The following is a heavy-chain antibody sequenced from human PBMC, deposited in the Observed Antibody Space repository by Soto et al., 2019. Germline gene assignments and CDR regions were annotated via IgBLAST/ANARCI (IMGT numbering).Heavy chain of an antibody. J-gene: IGHJ4*01. CDR3: SRHDGFSSGWIFDY. Sequence: SQTPFLPCAVSGRPISRKTHSRDWFRQPPGKSLEWIWTIYYHANTYSNPSLKSRGTISVDTSNNQLSLKVRSVTAADTAVYYGSRHDGFSSGWIFDYWGHGTLVTVSS. V-gene: IGHV4-39*01. CDR2: IYYHANT. D-gene: IGHD6-19*01. CDR1: GRPISRKTHS.